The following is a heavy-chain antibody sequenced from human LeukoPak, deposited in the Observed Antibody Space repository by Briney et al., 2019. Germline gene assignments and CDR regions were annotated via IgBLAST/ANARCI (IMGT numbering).Heavy chain of an antibody. D-gene: IGHD3-10*01. J-gene: IGHJ4*02. V-gene: IGHV3-9*03. Sequence: GRSLRLSCAASGFTFDDYAMHWVRQAPGKGLEWVSGISWNSGSIGYADSVKGRFTISRDNAKNSLYLQVNSLRAEDMALYYCAKDKCYGSGSYNYFDYWGQGTLVTVSS. CDR1: GFTFDDYA. CDR3: AKDKCYGSGSYNYFDY. CDR2: ISWNSGSI.